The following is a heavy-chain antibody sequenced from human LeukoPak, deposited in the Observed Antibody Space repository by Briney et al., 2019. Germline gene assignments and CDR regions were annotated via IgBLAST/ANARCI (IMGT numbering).Heavy chain of an antibody. CDR1: GFTFSNYW. V-gene: IGHV3-74*01. J-gene: IGHJ6*03. D-gene: IGHD1-26*01. Sequence: GGSLLLSCAASGFTFSNYWMHWVRQAPGKGLVWVSRINSDGSSTSYADSVKGRFTISRDNAKNTLYLQMNSLRAEDTAVYYCARVSSGSYFGYYYYYMDVWGKGTTVTVSS. CDR3: ARVSSGSYFGYYYYYMDV. CDR2: INSDGSST.